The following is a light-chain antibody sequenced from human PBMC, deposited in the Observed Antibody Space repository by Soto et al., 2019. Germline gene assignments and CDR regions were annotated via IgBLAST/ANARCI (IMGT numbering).Light chain of an antibody. CDR2: EGT. CDR3: CAYVGARSYV. CDR1: NNL. V-gene: IGLV2-23*01. Sequence: QSVLTQPASVSGSPGQSITISCTGTNNLVSWYQQHPGKAPKVVVYEGTKRPSGASNRFSGSNSGGTASLTISGLQAEDEASYFCCAYVGARSYVFGPGTKLTVL. J-gene: IGLJ1*01.